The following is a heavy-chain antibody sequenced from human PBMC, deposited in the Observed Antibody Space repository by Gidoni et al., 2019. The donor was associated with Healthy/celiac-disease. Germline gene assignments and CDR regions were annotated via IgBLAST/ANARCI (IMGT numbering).Heavy chain of an antibody. CDR3: ARTRYCSGGSCSLDYYGMDV. V-gene: IGHV4-59*08. Sequence: QVQLQESGPGLVKPSETLSLTCTVSGGSISSYYWSWIRQPPGKGLEWIGYIYYIGSTNYNPSLKSRVTISVDTSKNQFSLKLSSVTAADTAVYYCARTRYCSGGSCSLDYYGMDVWGQGTTVTVSS. CDR1: GGSISSYY. J-gene: IGHJ6*02. D-gene: IGHD2-15*01. CDR2: IYYIGST.